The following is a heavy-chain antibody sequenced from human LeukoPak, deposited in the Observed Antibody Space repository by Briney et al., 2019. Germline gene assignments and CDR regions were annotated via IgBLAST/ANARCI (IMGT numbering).Heavy chain of an antibody. V-gene: IGHV3-23*01. D-gene: IGHD6-13*01. Sequence: GRSLRLARPPDGFTFSSHAMRWARQDPGSGMEWDSAMIGSGGTTDYTDSVKGPFTISRDNSKNTLYLQMNSLTAWDTAVYYCAKGRQAAAGGNWFDPWGQGTLVTVSS. J-gene: IGHJ5*02. CDR1: GFTFSSHA. CDR2: MIGSGGTT. CDR3: AKGRQAAAGGNWFDP.